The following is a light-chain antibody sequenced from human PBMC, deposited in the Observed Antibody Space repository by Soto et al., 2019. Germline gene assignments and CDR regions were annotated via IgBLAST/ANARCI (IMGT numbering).Light chain of an antibody. Sequence: DIILKMSPCTLSLSPRERATLSCMVGHAVSSNYLAWYQQKPGQVPRLLIYSASSRATGVPTRFSGSGSGADYTLTISRLEPEDSAVYYCQQYGDAFWPFGQGGNVDIK. CDR3: QQYGDAFWP. V-gene: IGKV3-20*01. CDR2: SAS. CDR1: HAVSSNY. J-gene: IGKJ1*01.